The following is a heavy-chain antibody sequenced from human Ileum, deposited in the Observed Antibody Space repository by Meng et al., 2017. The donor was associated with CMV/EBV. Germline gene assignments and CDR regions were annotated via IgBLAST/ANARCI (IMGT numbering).Heavy chain of an antibody. CDR3: SDPPVGF. Sequence: GGSLRLSCVASGFIFSKNWMSWVRQAPGKGLELVANINQDGSEKYYVDSVKGRFTISRDNAKNSLFLQMIRLRAEDTAVYYCSDPPVGFWGRGTRVTVSS. CDR2: INQDGSEK. D-gene: IGHD4-23*01. CDR1: GFIFSKNW. J-gene: IGHJ4*02. V-gene: IGHV3-7*01.